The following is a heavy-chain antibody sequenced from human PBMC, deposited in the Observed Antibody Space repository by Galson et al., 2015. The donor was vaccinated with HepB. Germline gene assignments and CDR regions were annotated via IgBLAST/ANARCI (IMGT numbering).Heavy chain of an antibody. V-gene: IGHV3-53*01. CDR2: VHGTGDI. Sequence: SLRLSCAASGLSVNDTNMCWVRQAPGKGLEWVSVVHGTGDIYYAGSVKGRFSTSRDIRMNPLSLNMKSLRAGDTAMYSCASFGGSYIGGWGQGTLVTVSS. CDR3: ASFGGSYIGG. J-gene: IGHJ4*02. CDR1: GLSVNDTN. D-gene: IGHD3-16*01.